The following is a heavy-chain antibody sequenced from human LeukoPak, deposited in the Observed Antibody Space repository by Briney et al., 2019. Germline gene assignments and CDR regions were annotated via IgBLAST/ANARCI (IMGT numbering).Heavy chain of an antibody. CDR2: IIGSGSST. CDR1: GFTFSSYA. J-gene: IGHJ4*02. CDR3: AKDRAQQLVLDF. D-gene: IGHD6-13*01. V-gene: IGHV3-23*01. Sequence: TGGPLRLSCAASGFTFSSYAMSWVRQAPGKGLEWVSAIIGSGSSTYYADSVKGRFTISRDNSKNTLFLQMNSLRAEDKAVYYCAKDRAQQLVLDFWGQGTLVTVSS.